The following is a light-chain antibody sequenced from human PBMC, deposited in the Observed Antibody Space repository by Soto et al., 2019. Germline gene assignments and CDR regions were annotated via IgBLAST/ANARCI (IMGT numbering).Light chain of an antibody. Sequence: QSVLTQPPSASGSPGQSVTISCTGTSSDVGGYNYVSWYQQHPGKAPKLMIYEVSKRPSGVPDRFSGSKSGNTASLTVSGLQAEDEADYYCSSYAGSKNFYVFGTGTKV. J-gene: IGLJ1*01. CDR1: SSDVGGYNY. CDR3: SSYAGSKNFYV. V-gene: IGLV2-8*01. CDR2: EVS.